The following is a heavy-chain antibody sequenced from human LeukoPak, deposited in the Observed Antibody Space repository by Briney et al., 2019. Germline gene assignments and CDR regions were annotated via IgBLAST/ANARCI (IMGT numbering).Heavy chain of an antibody. CDR2: IKQDGSEK. CDR1: GFTFSSYW. Sequence: GGTLRLSCAASGFTFSSYWMSWVRQAPGKGLEWVANIKQDGSEKYYVDSVKGRFTISRDNSKNTLYLQMNSLRAEDTAVYYCARGFYYGSGITDQTVRSDAFDIWGQGAMVTVSS. J-gene: IGHJ3*02. V-gene: IGHV3-7*03. CDR3: ARGFYYGSGITDQTVRSDAFDI. D-gene: IGHD3-10*01.